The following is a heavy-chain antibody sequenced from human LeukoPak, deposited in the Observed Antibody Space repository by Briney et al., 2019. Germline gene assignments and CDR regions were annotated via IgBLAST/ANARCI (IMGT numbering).Heavy chain of an antibody. Sequence: PSETLSLTCAVSGVAFSNYYCSWGRQSPTKGLEWIGEINHSGYTNYNPSLKSRVTISIDTSKNQFSLMVTSVTAADTGVYYCTRAVAGHPDWGQGTLVTVAS. D-gene: IGHD6-19*01. CDR1: GVAFSNYY. V-gene: IGHV4-34*01. CDR2: INHSGYT. J-gene: IGHJ4*02. CDR3: TRAVAGHPD.